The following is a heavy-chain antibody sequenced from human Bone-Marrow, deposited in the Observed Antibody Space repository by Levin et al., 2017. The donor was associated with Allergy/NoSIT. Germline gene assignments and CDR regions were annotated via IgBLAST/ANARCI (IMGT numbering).Heavy chain of an antibody. J-gene: IGHJ4*02. D-gene: IGHD6-19*01. Sequence: GGSLRLSCAASGFTFSSYGMHWVRQAPGKGLEWVAVISYDGSNKYYADSVKGRFTISRDNSKNTLYLQMNSLRAEDTAVYYCAKGVISSITVAGTVEYWGQGTLVTVSS. CDR2: ISYDGSNK. CDR3: AKGVISSITVAGTVEY. V-gene: IGHV3-30*18. CDR1: GFTFSSYG.